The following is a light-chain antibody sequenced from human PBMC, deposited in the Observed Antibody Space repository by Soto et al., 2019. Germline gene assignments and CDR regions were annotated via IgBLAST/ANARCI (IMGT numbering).Light chain of an antibody. CDR2: AAS. V-gene: IGKV1-39*01. CDR1: QSISSY. CDR3: QESFTTPL. Sequence: DIQMTQSPSSLSASVGDRVTITCRASQSISSYLNWYQQKPGKAPKLLIYAASNLHIGVPSRFSGNGSGTDFTLTINSLQPEDFATYYCQESFTTPLFGGGTKVDIK. J-gene: IGKJ4*01.